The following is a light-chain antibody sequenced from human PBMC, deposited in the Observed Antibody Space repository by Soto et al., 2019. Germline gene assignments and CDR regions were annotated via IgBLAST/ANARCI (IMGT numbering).Light chain of an antibody. CDR1: RGSIASNY. Sequence: NFMLTQPHSVSESPGKTVTISCTGSRGSIASNYVQWYQQRPGSAPTTVIYEDNKRPSGVPDRFSGSVDTSSNSASLIISGLKTEDEADYYCQSHDTTNVVFGRGTQLTVL. J-gene: IGLJ3*02. CDR2: EDN. V-gene: IGLV6-57*02. CDR3: QSHDTTNVV.